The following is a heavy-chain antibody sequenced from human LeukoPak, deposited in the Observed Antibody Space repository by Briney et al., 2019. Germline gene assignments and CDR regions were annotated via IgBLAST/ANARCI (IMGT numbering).Heavy chain of an antibody. D-gene: IGHD6-13*01. CDR1: GGTFSSYG. CDR2: ISAYNGNT. CDR3: ARANVAAAGCGY. J-gene: IGHJ4*02. Sequence: ASVKVSCKASGGTFSSYGISWVRQAPGQGLEWMGWISAYNGNTNYAQKLQGRVTMTADSSTSTAYMELRSLRSDDTAVYYCARANVAAAGCGYWGQGTLVTVSS. V-gene: IGHV1-18*01.